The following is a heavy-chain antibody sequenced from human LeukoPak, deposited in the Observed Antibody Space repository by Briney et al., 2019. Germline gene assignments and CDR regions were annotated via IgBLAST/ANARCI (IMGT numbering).Heavy chain of an antibody. D-gene: IGHD2-2*01. V-gene: IGHV1-2*02. Sequence: ASVKVSCKASGYTFTGYYMHWVRQAPGQGLEWMGWINPNSGGTNYAQKFQGRVTMTRDTSISTAYMELSRLRSDDTAVYYCARADIVVAPAADFDYWGQGTLVTVSS. CDR2: INPNSGGT. CDR3: ARADIVVAPAADFDY. J-gene: IGHJ4*02. CDR1: GYTFTGYY.